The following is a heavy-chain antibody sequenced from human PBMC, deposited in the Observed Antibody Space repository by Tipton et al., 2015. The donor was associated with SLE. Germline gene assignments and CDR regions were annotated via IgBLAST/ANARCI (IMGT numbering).Heavy chain of an antibody. CDR2: ITSSSRYT. CDR3: ARSTYMDV. CDR1: GFTFSSYS. Sequence: SLRLSCAASGFTFSSYSMNWIRQAPGKGLEWVSYITSSSRYTDYADSVKGRFTISRDNARNSLYLQMNSLRAEDTAVYYCARSTYMDVWGKGTTVTASS. J-gene: IGHJ6*03. V-gene: IGHV3-21*01.